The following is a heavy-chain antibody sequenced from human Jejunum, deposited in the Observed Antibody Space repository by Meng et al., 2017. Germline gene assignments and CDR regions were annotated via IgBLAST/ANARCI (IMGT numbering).Heavy chain of an antibody. Sequence: GGSLRLSCAASGFTFSNYAMHWVRQAPGKGLEFVSVINNDAGWTHYGNSMKGRFTTSRDNSENMLYLHMGSLTTEDMAVYYCVREHLERRTAFDVWGQGTMVTVSS. CDR3: VREHLERRTAFDV. CDR1: GFTFSNYA. V-gene: IGHV3-64*01. D-gene: IGHD1-1*01. CDR2: INNDAGWT. J-gene: IGHJ3*01.